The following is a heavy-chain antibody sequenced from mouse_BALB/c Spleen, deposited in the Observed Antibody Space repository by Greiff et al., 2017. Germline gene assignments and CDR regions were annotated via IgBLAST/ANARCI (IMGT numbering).Heavy chain of an antibody. V-gene: IGHV5-12-2*01. J-gene: IGHJ1*01. Sequence: EVQVVESGGGLVQPGGSLKLSCAASGFTFSSYTMSWVRQTPEKRLEWVAYISNGGGSTYYPDTVKGRFTISRDNAKNTLYLQMSSLKSEDTAMYYCARLYGNYGYFDVWGAGTTVTVSS. CDR3: ARLYGNYGYFDV. CDR2: ISNGGGST. CDR1: GFTFSSYT. D-gene: IGHD2-1*01.